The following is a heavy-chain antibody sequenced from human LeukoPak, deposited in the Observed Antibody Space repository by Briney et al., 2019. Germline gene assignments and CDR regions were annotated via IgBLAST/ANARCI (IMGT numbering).Heavy chain of an antibody. CDR2: IYYSGST. J-gene: IGHJ5*02. CDR3: ARGGSGSYAVDP. Sequence: SQTLSLTCTVSGGSISSGDYYWSWIRQPPGKGLEWIGYIYYSGSTYYNPSLKSRVTLSVDTSKNQFSLKLSSVTAADTAVYYCARGGSGSYAVDPWGQGTLVTVSS. D-gene: IGHD3-10*01. V-gene: IGHV4-30-4*01. CDR1: GGSISSGDYY.